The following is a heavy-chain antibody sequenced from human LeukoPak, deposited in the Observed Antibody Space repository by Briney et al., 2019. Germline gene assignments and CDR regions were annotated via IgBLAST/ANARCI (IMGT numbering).Heavy chain of an antibody. CDR1: GFTFSSYE. Sequence: PGGSLRLSCAASGFTFSSYEMNWVRQAPGKGLEWVSAISGSGGSTYYADSVKGRFTISRDNSKNTLYLQMNSLRAEDTAVYYCAKDLVAVAGVGSYFDYWGQGTLVTVSS. CDR2: ISGSGGST. CDR3: AKDLVAVAGVGSYFDY. J-gene: IGHJ4*02. D-gene: IGHD6-19*01. V-gene: IGHV3-23*01.